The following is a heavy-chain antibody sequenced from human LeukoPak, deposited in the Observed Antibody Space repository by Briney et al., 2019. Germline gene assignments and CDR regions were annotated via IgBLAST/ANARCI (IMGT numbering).Heavy chain of an antibody. D-gene: IGHD6-19*01. CDR1: GGSISSSSYY. V-gene: IGHV4-61*05. J-gene: IGHJ4*02. CDR2: IYYSGST. Sequence: PSETLSLTCTVSGGSISSSSYYWSWIRQPPGKGLELIGYIYYSGSTNYNPSLKSRVTISVDTSKNQFSLKLSSVTAADTAVYYCARGLGGSSGCFGYWGQGTLVTVSS. CDR3: ARGLGGSSGCFGY.